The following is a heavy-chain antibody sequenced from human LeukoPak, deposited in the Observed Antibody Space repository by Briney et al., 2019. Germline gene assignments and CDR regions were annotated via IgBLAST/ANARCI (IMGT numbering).Heavy chain of an antibody. CDR2: ITRSGGRT. D-gene: IGHD3-22*01. Sequence: GGSLRLSCTASGFTFSSSAMSWVRQAPGKGLEWVSTITRSGGRTFYADSVKGRSTISRDNSKNTLYLQMNSLRAEDTAVYYCAKDGFDYYDSSGYSYFHYWGQGTLVTVSS. J-gene: IGHJ4*02. CDR3: AKDGFDYYDSSGYSYFHY. CDR1: GFTFSSSA. V-gene: IGHV3-23*01.